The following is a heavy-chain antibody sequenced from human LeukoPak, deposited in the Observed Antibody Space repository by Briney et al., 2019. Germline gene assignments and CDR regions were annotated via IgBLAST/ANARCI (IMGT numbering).Heavy chain of an antibody. D-gene: IGHD6-13*01. CDR1: GFTFSSYG. V-gene: IGHV3-33*01. CDR3: PRDPKYSSSWRVYYYGMDV. J-gene: IGHJ6*02. Sequence: GGSLRLSCAASGFTFSSYGMHWVRQAPGKGLEWVAVIWYDGSNKYYADSVKGRFTISRDNSKNTLYLQMNSLRAEDTAVYYCPRDPKYSSSWRVYYYGMDVWGQGTTVTVSS. CDR2: IWYDGSNK.